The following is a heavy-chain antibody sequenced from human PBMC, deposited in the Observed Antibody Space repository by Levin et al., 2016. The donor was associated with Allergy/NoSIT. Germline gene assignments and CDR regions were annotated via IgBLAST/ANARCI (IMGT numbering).Heavy chain of an antibody. D-gene: IGHD3-22*01. Sequence: GESLKISCAASGFTFSSYWMHWVRQAPGKGLVWVSRINSDGSSTSYADSVKGRFTISRDNAKNTLYLQMNSLRAEDTAVYYCAASSGPLEGAFDIWGQGTMVTVSS. V-gene: IGHV3-74*01. CDR3: AASSGPLEGAFDI. J-gene: IGHJ3*02. CDR2: INSDGSST. CDR1: GFTFSSYW.